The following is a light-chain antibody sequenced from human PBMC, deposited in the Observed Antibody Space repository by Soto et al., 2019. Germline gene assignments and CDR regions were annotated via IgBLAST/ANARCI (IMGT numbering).Light chain of an antibody. Sequence: EVVLTQSPGTLSLSPGERATLSCRASQSLNRNYLAWYQRKPGQPPRLLMYGAFNRATDIPARFSGSVSGTDFTLTITRLEPEDFAVYYCQQYESSPPTFGQGTKVAF. CDR2: GAF. CDR1: QSLNRNY. J-gene: IGKJ1*01. CDR3: QQYESSPPT. V-gene: IGKV3-20*01.